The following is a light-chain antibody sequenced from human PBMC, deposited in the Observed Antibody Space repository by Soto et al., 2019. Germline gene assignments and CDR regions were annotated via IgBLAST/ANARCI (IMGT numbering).Light chain of an antibody. V-gene: IGKV3-20*01. CDR2: GAS. J-gene: IGKJ4*01. CDR3: QQYGSPPSLT. Sequence: EIVLTQSPGTLSLSPGERATLSCRDSQSVSSSYLAWYQQKPGQAPRLLIYGASSRATGIPDRFSGSGSGTDFTLTISRLEPEDFAVYYCQQYGSPPSLTFGVGTKVEIK. CDR1: QSVSSSY.